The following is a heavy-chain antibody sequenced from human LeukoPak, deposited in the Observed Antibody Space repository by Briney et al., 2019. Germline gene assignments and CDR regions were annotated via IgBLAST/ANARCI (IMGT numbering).Heavy chain of an antibody. CDR3: ASGVEVVPFH. CDR2: INHSGSA. Sequence: SETLSLTCAVYGGSFSGYYWSWIRQPPGKGLEWIGEINHSGSANYNPSLKSRVTKSEDTSKNQFSLKLSSVTAADTAVYYCASGVEVVPFHWGQGTLVTVSS. V-gene: IGHV4-34*01. CDR1: GGSFSGYY. J-gene: IGHJ4*02. D-gene: IGHD2-15*01.